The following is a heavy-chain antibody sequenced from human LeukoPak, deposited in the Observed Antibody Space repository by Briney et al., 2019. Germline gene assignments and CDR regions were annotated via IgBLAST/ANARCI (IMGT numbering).Heavy chain of an antibody. CDR1: GGTFSSYA. D-gene: IGHD1-26*01. J-gene: IGHJ4*02. Sequence: SVKVSCKASGGTFSSYAISWVRQAPGQGLEWMGGIIPIFGTANYAQKFQGRVTITADESTSTAYMELSSLRSEDTAVYYCAKGGQWELLTPYYFDYWGQGTLVTVSS. CDR2: IIPIFGTA. CDR3: AKGGQWELLTPYYFDY. V-gene: IGHV1-69*13.